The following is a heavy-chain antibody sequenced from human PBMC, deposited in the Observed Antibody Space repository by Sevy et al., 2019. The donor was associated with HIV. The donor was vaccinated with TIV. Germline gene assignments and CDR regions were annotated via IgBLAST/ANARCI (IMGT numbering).Heavy chain of an antibody. D-gene: IGHD6-25*01. CDR1: GLTFSNYV. CDR2: ISGSSGTT. J-gene: IGHJ3*02. CDR3: ARNLSPSGAFDI. V-gene: IGHV3-23*01. Sequence: GGSLRLSCAASGLTFSNYVMSWVRQAPGKGLEWLSVISGSSGTTYAAESVKVRFTISRDNSKNTLYLHMSSLGAEDTAVYYCARNLSPSGAFDIWGQGTRVTVSS.